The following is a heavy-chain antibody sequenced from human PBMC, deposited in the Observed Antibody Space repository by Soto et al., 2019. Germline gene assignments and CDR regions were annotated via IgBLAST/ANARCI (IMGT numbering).Heavy chain of an antibody. CDR2: IKQDGSEK. J-gene: IGHJ6*02. Sequence: GGSLRLSCAASGFTFSSYWMSWVRQAPGKGLEWVANIKQDGSEKYYVDSVKGRFTISRDNAKNSLYLQMDSLRAEDTAVYYCARDSGKSRIAAADGMDAWGQGTTVTVSS. CDR1: GFTFSSYW. D-gene: IGHD6-13*01. V-gene: IGHV3-7*03. CDR3: ARDSGKSRIAAADGMDA.